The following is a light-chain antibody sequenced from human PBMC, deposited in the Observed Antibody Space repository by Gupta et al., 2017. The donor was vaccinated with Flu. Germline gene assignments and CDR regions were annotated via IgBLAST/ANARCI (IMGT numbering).Light chain of an antibody. CDR2: DDS. CDR3: QVWDTSSDPHWV. Sequence: SYVLTQPPSVPVAPGQPARITCGGNNLGSKSVHWYQQKPGQAPVLVVYDDSDRPSAIPERFSASNSGKTATLTISRVEAGDEADYYCQVWDTSSDPHWVFGGGTKLTVL. J-gene: IGLJ3*02. V-gene: IGLV3-21*02. CDR1: NLGSKS.